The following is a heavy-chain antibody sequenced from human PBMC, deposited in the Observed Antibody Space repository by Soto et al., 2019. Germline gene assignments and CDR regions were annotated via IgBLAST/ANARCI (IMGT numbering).Heavy chain of an antibody. D-gene: IGHD3-10*01. CDR2: IYYSGNIYYRENT. V-gene: IGHV4-30-4*07. CDR3: ARDGRLMLRGFSFYNGMDV. CDR1: GGSISSGGYS. J-gene: IGHJ6*02. Sequence: PSETLSLTCAVSGGSISSGGYSWSWIRQPPGKGLERIGYIYYSGNIYYRENTNYNPYLKSRLTISKKKSKNQFTLKQTSVTVTDTAVFFFARDGRLMLRGFSFYNGMDVWGQGTTVTVSS.